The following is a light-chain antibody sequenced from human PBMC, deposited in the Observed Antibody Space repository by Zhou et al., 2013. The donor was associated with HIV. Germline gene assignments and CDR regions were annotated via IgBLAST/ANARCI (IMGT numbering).Light chain of an antibody. Sequence: DIQMTQSPSSLSASVGDRVTITCRASQSISSYLNWYQQKPGKAPKLLIYAASSLQSGVPSRFSGSGSGTDFTLTISSLQPEDFATYFCQQTYSLPDFGPGTKVDVK. CDR2: AAS. J-gene: IGKJ3*01. V-gene: IGKV1-39*01. CDR3: QQTYSLPD. CDR1: QSISSY.